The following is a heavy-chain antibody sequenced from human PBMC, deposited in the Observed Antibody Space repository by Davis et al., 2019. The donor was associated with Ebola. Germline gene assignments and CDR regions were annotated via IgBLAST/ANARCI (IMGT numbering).Heavy chain of an antibody. CDR3: ARGRTGSDHPRLDS. D-gene: IGHD7-27*01. CDR1: GFTFSSYS. J-gene: IGHJ4*02. Sequence: GSLRLSCAASGFTFSSYSMNWVRQAPGKGLEWIGEMNRDGGTNYNPSLESRVTISSDMSKKQFSLKLNSVTAADTAVYFCARGRTGSDHPRLDSWGQGTLVTVSS. CDR2: MNRDGGT. V-gene: IGHV4-34*01.